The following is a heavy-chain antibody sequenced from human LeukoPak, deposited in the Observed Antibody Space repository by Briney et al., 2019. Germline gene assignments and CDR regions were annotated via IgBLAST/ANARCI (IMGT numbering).Heavy chain of an antibody. CDR2: INPNSGDT. D-gene: IGHD2-8*01. CDR3: ARAQENCTNGVCYTADY. Sequence: ASVKVSFKASGYTFNGYYMYWVRQAPGQGLEWMGWINPNSGDTNYAQKFQGRVTMTGDTSISTAYMELSRLTSDDTALYYCARAQENCTNGVCYTADYWGQGTLVTVSS. V-gene: IGHV1-2*02. J-gene: IGHJ4*02. CDR1: GYTFNGYY.